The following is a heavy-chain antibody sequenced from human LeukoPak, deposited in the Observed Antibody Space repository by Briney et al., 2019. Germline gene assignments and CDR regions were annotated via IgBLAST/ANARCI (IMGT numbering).Heavy chain of an antibody. V-gene: IGHV1-8*01. Sequence: ASVKVSCKASGYTFTSYDINWVRQATGQGLEWVGWMNPNSGNTGYAQKFQGRVTMTRNTSISTAYMELSSLRSEDTAVYYCARVPYYDSSGYGKDQIDYWGQGTLVTVSS. D-gene: IGHD3-22*01. CDR2: MNPNSGNT. J-gene: IGHJ4*02. CDR1: GYTFTSYD. CDR3: ARVPYYDSSGYGKDQIDY.